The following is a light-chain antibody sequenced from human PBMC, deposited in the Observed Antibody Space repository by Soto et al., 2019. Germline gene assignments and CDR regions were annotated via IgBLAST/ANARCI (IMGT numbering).Light chain of an antibody. CDR2: GAS. Sequence: EIVMTQSPATLSVSPGERATLSCRASQSVSSSYLAWYQQKPGQAPRLLIYGASSRATGIPDRVSGSGSGTDRTRTISRREPADVAGYYCQQYGSSPLTFGQGTKVDIK. CDR3: QQYGSSPLT. CDR1: QSVSSSY. V-gene: IGKV3-20*01. J-gene: IGKJ1*01.